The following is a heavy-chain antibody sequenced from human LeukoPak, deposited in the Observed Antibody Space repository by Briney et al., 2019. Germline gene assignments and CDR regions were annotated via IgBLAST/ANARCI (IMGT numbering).Heavy chain of an antibody. V-gene: IGHV3-21*01. CDR2: ISSSSSYI. CDR3: ARDGGITLVRGVIMGDYYYYYMDV. D-gene: IGHD3-10*01. J-gene: IGHJ6*03. CDR1: GFTFSSYT. Sequence: PGGSLRLSCAASGFTFSSYTMNWVRQAPGKGLEWVSSISSSSSYIYYADSMKGRFTISRDNAKNSLYLQMNSLRAEDTAVYYCARDGGITLVRGVIMGDYYYYYMDVWGRGTTVTVSS.